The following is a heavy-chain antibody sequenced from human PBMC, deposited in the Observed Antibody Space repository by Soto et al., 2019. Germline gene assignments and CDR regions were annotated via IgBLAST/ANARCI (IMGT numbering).Heavy chain of an antibody. D-gene: IGHD1-26*01. Sequence: SVKVSCKASGYTFTGYYMHWVRQAPGQGLEWMGWINPNSGGTNYAQKFQGWVTMTRDTSISTAYMELSRLRSDDTAVYYCAKDLGVGATTGYYYYGMDVWGQGTTVTVSS. V-gene: IGHV1-2*04. CDR1: GYTFTGYY. J-gene: IGHJ6*02. CDR3: AKDLGVGATTGYYYYGMDV. CDR2: INPNSGGT.